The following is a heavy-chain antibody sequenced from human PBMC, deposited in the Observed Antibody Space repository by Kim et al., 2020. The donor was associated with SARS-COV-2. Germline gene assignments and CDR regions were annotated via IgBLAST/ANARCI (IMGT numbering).Heavy chain of an antibody. J-gene: IGHJ4*02. V-gene: IGHV3-33*01. CDR3: ARDLTAEKAFDL. Sequence: GGSLRLSCAASGFTFNTYDMHWVRQAPGKGPEWVALIWYNGGNKVYSDSVKGRFTISRDNSKNTLYLQMNSLRAEDTAVYYCARDLTAEKAFDLWGQGTLVTVSS. CDR2: IWYNGGNK. CDR1: GFTFNTYD. D-gene: IGHD2-21*02.